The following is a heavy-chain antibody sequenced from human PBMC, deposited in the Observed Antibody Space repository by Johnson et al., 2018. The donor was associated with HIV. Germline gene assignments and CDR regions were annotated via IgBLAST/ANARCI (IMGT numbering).Heavy chain of an antibody. V-gene: IGHV3-11*01. D-gene: IGHD5-18*01. CDR1: GFTFSDYY. Sequence: QVQLVESGGGLVKPGGSLRLSCAASGFTFSDYYMSWIRQAPGKGLEWVSYISSSSSTIYYVDSVKGRFTISRDNAKNSLYLQMNSLRAEDTALYYCAKEDSSDAFDIWGQGTMVTVSS. J-gene: IGHJ3*02. CDR2: ISSSSSTI. CDR3: AKEDSSDAFDI.